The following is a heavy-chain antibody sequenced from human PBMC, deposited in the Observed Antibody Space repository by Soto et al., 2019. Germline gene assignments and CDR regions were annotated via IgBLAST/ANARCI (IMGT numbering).Heavy chain of an antibody. CDR2: ISESGDNT. CDR3: TRGRGYGVPFDP. J-gene: IGHJ5*02. CDR1: GFTFSSYA. D-gene: IGHD5-12*01. V-gene: IGHV3-23*01. Sequence: EVQLLESGGGSVQPGGSLRLSCAASGFTFSSYARTWARQAPGKGLEWVSGISESGDNTYYADSVKGRFSISRDDSKNTLYLQMNSRRVEDTAVYYCTRGRGYGVPFDPWGQGTLVTVSS.